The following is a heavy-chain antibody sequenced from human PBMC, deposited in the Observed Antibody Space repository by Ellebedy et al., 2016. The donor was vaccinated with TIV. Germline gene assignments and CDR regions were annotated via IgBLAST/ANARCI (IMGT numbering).Heavy chain of an antibody. CDR2: IDGNGSKT. J-gene: IGHJ4*02. D-gene: IGHD6-19*01. V-gene: IGHV3-7*03. CDR1: EFTFKNYW. CDR3: ARGGSAWSEGNY. Sequence: GESLKISXAASEFTFKNYWMSWVRQAPGKGLQWVANIDGNGSKTRYVDSAKGRFTISRDNAKNSLYLQMNSLRAEDTAIYYCARGGSAWSEGNYWGQGTLVTVSS.